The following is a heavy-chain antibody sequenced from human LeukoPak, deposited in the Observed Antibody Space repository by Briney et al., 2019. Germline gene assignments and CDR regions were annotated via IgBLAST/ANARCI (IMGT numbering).Heavy chain of an antibody. J-gene: IGHJ4*02. D-gene: IGHD1-14*01. CDR3: ARDLTVEDLDY. CDR1: GYTFTGYY. V-gene: IGHV1-2*02. Sequence: ASVKVSCKASGYTFTGYYMHWVRQAPGQGLEWMGWINPKSGGTNYAQKFQGRVTMTRDTSISTAYMELSRLRSDDTAVYYCARDLTVEDLDYWGQGTLVTVSS. CDR2: INPKSGGT.